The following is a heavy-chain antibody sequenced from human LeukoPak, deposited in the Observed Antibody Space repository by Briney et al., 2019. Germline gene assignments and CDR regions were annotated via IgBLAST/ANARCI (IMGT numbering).Heavy chain of an antibody. J-gene: IGHJ4*02. Sequence: SETLSLTCTVSGGSITSYYWSWIRQAPGKGLEWIGYIHYSGSTNHNSSLKSRVTISVDTSKNQYSLKLSSVTAADTAVYHCARDGVAGGFDYWGQGTLVTVSS. D-gene: IGHD6-19*01. CDR1: GGSITSYY. CDR2: IHYSGST. CDR3: ARDGVAGGFDY. V-gene: IGHV4-59*01.